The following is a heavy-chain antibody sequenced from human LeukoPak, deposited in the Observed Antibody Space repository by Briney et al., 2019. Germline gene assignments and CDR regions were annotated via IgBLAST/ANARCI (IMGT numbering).Heavy chain of an antibody. D-gene: IGHD3-10*01. CDR1: GFTFSSYW. V-gene: IGHV3-7*01. CDR2: IKQDGSEK. J-gene: IGHJ4*02. Sequence: GGSLRLSCAASGFTFSSYWMSWVRQAPGKGLEWVANIKQDGSEKYYVDSVKGRFTISRDNAKNSLYLQMNSLRAEDTAVYYRARGYYGSGSNNIDYWGQGTLVTVSS. CDR3: ARGYYGSGSNNIDY.